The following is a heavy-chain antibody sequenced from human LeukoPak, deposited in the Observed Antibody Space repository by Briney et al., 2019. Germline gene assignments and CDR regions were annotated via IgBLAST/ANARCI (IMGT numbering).Heavy chain of an antibody. CDR1: GFTFSSYA. CDR2: ISGSGGST. V-gene: IGHV3-23*01. CDR3: AKDPRAPGIRLYYFDY. D-gene: IGHD5-12*01. J-gene: IGHJ4*02. Sequence: GGSLRLSCAASGFTFSSYAMSWVRQAPGKGLEWVSAISGSGGSTYYADSVKGRFTISRDNSKNTLYLQMNSLRAEDTAVYYRAKDPRAPGIRLYYFDYWGQGTLVTVSS.